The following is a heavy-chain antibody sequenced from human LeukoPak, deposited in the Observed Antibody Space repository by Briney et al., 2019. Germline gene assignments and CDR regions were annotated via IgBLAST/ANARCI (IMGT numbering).Heavy chain of an antibody. CDR1: GFTFSSYG. CDR3: AKDHSVGATKGYFDY. J-gene: IGHJ4*02. Sequence: AGGSLRLSCAASGFTFSSYGMHWVRQAPGKGLEWEAVISYDGSNKYYADSVKGRFTISRDNSKNTLYLRMNSLRAEDTAVYYCAKDHSVGATKGYFDYWGQGTLVTVSS. V-gene: IGHV3-30*18. CDR2: ISYDGSNK. D-gene: IGHD1-26*01.